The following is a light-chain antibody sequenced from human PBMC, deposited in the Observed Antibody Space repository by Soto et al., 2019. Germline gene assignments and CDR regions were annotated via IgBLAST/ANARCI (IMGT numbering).Light chain of an antibody. CDR1: SSDVGFYNY. V-gene: IGLV2-14*01. Sequence: QSVLTQPASVSGSPGQSITISCTGTSSDVGFYNYVSWYQQHPGKAPTLMIYDVSNRPSGVSNRFSGSKSANTASLTISGLQAEDEADYYCSSYTSSSTLVVFGGGTKLTVL. CDR2: DVS. CDR3: SSYTSSSTLVV. J-gene: IGLJ2*01.